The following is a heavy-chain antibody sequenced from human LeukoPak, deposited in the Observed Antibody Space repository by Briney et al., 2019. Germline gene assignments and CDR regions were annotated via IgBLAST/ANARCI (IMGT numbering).Heavy chain of an antibody. V-gene: IGHV4-59*05. J-gene: IGHJ4*01. Sequence: PSETLSLTCTVSGGSISSYYWGWIRQHPGKGLEWIGSIYYSGSTYYNSSLKSRVTISIDTSKNQVSLNLTSMTAADTAVYYCAKSGGYGLIDYWGQGTLVTVSS. CDR3: AKSGGYGLIDY. CDR2: IYYSGST. D-gene: IGHD1-26*01. CDR1: GGSISSYY.